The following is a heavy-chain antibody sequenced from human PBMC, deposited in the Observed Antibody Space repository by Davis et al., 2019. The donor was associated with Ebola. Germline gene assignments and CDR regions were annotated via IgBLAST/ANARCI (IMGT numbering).Heavy chain of an antibody. J-gene: IGHJ6*04. D-gene: IGHD3-16*02. CDR3: ARPVTSRDYYYYGMDV. V-gene: IGHV1-69*13. Sequence: SVKVSCKASGGTFSSYAISWVRQAPGQGLEWMGGIIPIFGTANYAQKFQGRVTITADESTSTAYMELNSLRAEDTAVYYCARPVTSRDYYYYGMDVWGKGTTVTVSS. CDR2: IIPIFGTA. CDR1: GGTFSSYA.